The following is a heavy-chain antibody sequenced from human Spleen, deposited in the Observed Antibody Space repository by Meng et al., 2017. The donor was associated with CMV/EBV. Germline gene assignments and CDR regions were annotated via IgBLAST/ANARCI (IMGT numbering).Heavy chain of an antibody. CDR2: INPSGGST. J-gene: IGHJ6*02. CDR3: ARDLKMCNNTSCYTGYYYFDMDV. D-gene: IGHD2-2*02. CDR1: GYTFTTYF. V-gene: IGHV1-46*01. Sequence: ASVKVSCKASGYTFTTYFMHWVRQAPGQGLEWMGIINPSGGSTDYAQKFQGRVTMTRDTSTSTVYMELSSLRSEDTAVYYCARDLKMCNNTSCYTGYYYFDMDVWGQGTTVTVSS.